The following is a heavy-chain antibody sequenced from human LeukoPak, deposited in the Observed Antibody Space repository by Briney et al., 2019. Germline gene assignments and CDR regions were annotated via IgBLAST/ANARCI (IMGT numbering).Heavy chain of an antibody. D-gene: IGHD3-10*01. CDR1: GYTFTSYD. J-gene: IGHJ4*02. CDR2: MNPNSGTT. CDR3: ARVQRVKFPLKYCFDY. Sequence: ASVKVSCKASGYTFTSYDINWVRQATGQGLEWMGWMNPNSGTTGYAQKFQGRVTMTRSTSLSSAYMELSSLRSEDTAVYYCARVQRVKFPLKYCFDYWGQGTLVTVSS. V-gene: IGHV1-8*01.